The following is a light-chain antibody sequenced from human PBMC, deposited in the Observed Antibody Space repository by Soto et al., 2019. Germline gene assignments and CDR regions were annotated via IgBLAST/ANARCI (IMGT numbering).Light chain of an antibody. J-gene: IGLJ2*01. CDR1: SSDVGAYNF. CDR3: ASYSGSNTFV. V-gene: IGLV2-14*03. CDR2: HVS. Sequence: QSALTQPASVSGSPGQSITISCTGTSSDVGAYNFVSWYQQHPGKAPKLMISHVSDRPSGLSHRFSGSTSGNTASLTSSGLQAEDEAEYYCASYSGSNTFVFGGGTKLTVL.